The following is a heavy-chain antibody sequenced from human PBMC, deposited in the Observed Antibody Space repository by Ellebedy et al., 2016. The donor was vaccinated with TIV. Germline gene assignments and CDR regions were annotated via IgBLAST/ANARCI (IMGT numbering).Heavy chain of an antibody. D-gene: IGHD1-1*01. Sequence: AASVTVSCKASGYTFTSYAMHWVRPAPGQRLAWMGWINAGNGNTKYSQKFQGRVTITRDTSESTAYMELSSLRSEDTAVYYCARGRVVGSNTKGTTNWFDPWGQGTLVTVSS. CDR2: INAGNGNT. CDR1: GYTFTSYA. J-gene: IGHJ5*02. CDR3: ARGRVVGSNTKGTTNWFDP. V-gene: IGHV1-3*01.